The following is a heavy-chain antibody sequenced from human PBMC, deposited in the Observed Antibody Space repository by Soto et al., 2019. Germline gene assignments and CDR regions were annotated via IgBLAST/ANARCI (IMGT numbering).Heavy chain of an antibody. V-gene: IGHV3-23*01. D-gene: IGHD3-10*01. CDR1: GFTFNNYA. J-gene: IGHJ4*02. Sequence: EVQLLESGGGLVQPGGSLRLSCAASGFTFNNYAMTWVRQAPGKGLEWVSAISGGGDTTSYADSVKGRFTVSRDGSKNTLYLQIGSLRPEDTALYYCAKGRGGSGSLTPRVDFWGQGTLVTVSS. CDR2: ISGGGDTT. CDR3: AKGRGGSGSLTPRVDF.